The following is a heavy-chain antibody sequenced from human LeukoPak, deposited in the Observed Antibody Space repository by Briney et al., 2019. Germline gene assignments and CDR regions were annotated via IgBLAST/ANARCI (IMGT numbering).Heavy chain of an antibody. CDR2: ISGSGGST. Sequence: PGGSLRLSCAASGFTFSSYAMSWVRQAPGKGLEWVSAISGSGGSTYYADSVKGRFTISRDNSKNTLYLQMNSLRAEDTAVYYCARVSGKGSGGYYYGMDVWGQGTTVTVSS. CDR3: ARVSGKGSGGYYYGMDV. D-gene: IGHD4-23*01. J-gene: IGHJ6*02. V-gene: IGHV3-23*01. CDR1: GFTFSSYA.